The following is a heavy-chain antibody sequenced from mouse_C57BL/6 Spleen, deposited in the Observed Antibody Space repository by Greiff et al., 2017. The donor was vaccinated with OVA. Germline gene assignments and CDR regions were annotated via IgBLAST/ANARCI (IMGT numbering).Heavy chain of an antibody. V-gene: IGHV5-9*01. CDR3: ARRDSSGSAY. J-gene: IGHJ3*01. D-gene: IGHD3-2*02. CDR2: ISGGGGNT. CDR1: GFTFSSYT. Sequence: EVHLVESGGGLVKPGGSLKLSCAASGFTFSSYTMSWVRQTPEKRLEWVATISGGGGNTYYPDSVKGRFTISRDNAKNTLYLQMSSLRSEDTALYYCARRDSSGSAYWGQGTLVTVSA.